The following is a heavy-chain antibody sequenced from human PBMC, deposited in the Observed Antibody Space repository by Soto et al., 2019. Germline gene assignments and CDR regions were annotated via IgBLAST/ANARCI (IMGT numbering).Heavy chain of an antibody. Sequence: GESLRLSCAASGVTFSDYYMSWIRQAPGKGQEWISYSSNSGTFARYADSVKGRFSISRDNAKNSLYLQIDSLRGEDTAIYYCARSGDNYNLLDYWGQGT. V-gene: IGHV3-11*06. D-gene: IGHD1-1*01. J-gene: IGHJ4*02. CDR2: SSNSGTFA. CDR1: GVTFSDYY. CDR3: ARSGDNYNLLDY.